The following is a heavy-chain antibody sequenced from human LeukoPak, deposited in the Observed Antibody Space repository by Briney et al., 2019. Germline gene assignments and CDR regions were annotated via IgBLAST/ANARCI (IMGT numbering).Heavy chain of an antibody. Sequence: GGSPRLSCAASGFTFSSYSMNWVRQAPGKGLEWVSSISSSSSYIYYADSVKGRFTISRDNAKNSLYLQMNSLRAEDTAVYYCARDGVVPVRWDDYWGQGTLVTVSS. CDR3: ARDGVVPVRWDDY. CDR2: ISSSSSYI. D-gene: IGHD2-2*01. CDR1: GFTFSSYS. J-gene: IGHJ4*02. V-gene: IGHV3-21*01.